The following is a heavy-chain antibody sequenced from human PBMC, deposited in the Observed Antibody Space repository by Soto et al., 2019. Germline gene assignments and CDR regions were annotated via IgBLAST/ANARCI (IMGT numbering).Heavy chain of an antibody. J-gene: IGHJ6*02. V-gene: IGHV1-2*02. CDR1: GFSLTGDD. CDR3: ARELYQVLSVGMEV. D-gene: IGHD2-2*02. Sequence: GASVNGHFNASGFSLTGDDFHWIRAAPGQVLDCLGWINPNYGGKTYAQNFQGRVTLTWDTSIKTAYMELSSLRRYDTSMYYCARELYQVLSVGMEVLGQGTSVNVSS. CDR2: INPNYGGK.